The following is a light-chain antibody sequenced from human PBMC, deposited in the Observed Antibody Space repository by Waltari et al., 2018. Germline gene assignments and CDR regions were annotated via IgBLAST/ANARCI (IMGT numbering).Light chain of an antibody. V-gene: IGKV2D-29*02. CDR2: EAF. J-gene: IGKJ2*01. Sequence: DIVMTQTPPSLSVTPGQPASISCKSSQSLLHSDGKTYLYWYLQKPGQSPQLLIYEAFNRFSGVPDGFSGSGSGRDFTLKISRVEAEDVGVYYCMQTVQLPSFTFGQGTKLEIK. CDR1: QSLLHSDGKTY. CDR3: MQTVQLPSFT.